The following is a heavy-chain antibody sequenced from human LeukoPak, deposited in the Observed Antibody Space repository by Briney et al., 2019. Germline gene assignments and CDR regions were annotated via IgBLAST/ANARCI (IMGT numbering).Heavy chain of an antibody. CDR3: ARVSAVYYYDSSDAFDI. D-gene: IGHD3-22*01. Sequence: ASVKVSCKASGYTFTSYGISWVRQAPGQGLEWMGWISAYNGNTDYAQKLQGRVTMTTDTSTSTAYMELRSLRSDDTAVYYCARVSAVYYYDSSDAFDIWGQGTMVTVSS. CDR1: GYTFTSYG. J-gene: IGHJ3*02. V-gene: IGHV1-18*01. CDR2: ISAYNGNT.